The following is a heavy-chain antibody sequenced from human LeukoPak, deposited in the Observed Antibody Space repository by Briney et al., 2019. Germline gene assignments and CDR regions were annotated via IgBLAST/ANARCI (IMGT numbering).Heavy chain of an antibody. CDR2: IYYSGST. V-gene: IGHV4-39*01. Sequence: SETLSLTCTVAGGSISSSSYYWGWIRQPPGKGLEWVGSIYYSGSTYYNTSLKSRVSISVDTSKNQFSLKLSSVTAADTAVYYCARRGYRHDYWGQGTLVTVSS. CDR3: ARRGYRHDY. J-gene: IGHJ4*02. CDR1: GGSISSSSYY. D-gene: IGHD5-18*01.